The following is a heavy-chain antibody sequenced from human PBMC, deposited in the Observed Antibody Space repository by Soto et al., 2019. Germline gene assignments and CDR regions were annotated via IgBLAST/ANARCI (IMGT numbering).Heavy chain of an antibody. V-gene: IGHV6-1*01. Sequence: SQTLSLTCVISGDSVSSNRAAWGWIRQSPSRGLGWLGKTYYRSKWHNDYAVSVKSRITINPDTSKNQFSLELNSVIPEDTAVYYCARGGYDMDVWGQGTTVTVSS. CDR3: ARGGYDMDV. D-gene: IGHD3-16*01. CDR2: TYYRSKWHN. CDR1: GDSVSSNRAA. J-gene: IGHJ6*02.